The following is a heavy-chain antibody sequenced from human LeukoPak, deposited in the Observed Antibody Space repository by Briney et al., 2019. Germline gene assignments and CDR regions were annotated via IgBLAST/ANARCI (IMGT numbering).Heavy chain of an antibody. J-gene: IGHJ3*02. V-gene: IGHV1-46*01. CDR1: GYIFTDYY. CDR2: INLSAGST. CDR3: ARAYGSGLAFDI. Sequence: ASMKVSCKTSGYIFTDYYIQWVRQAPGQGLEWMGIINLSAGSTSYAQKFQSRLTLTRDTSTSTLYMELSSLIPDDTAAYYCARAYGSGLAFDIWGQGTMVTVSS. D-gene: IGHD3-10*01.